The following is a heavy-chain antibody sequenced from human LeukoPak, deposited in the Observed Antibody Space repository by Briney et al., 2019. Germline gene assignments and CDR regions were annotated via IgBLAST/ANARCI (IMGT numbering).Heavy chain of an antibody. CDR2: INIGGTNT. CDR1: GFTFNDYY. V-gene: IGHV3-11*01. J-gene: IGHJ5*02. Sequence: GGSLRLSCAASGFTFNDYYMSWIRQAPGKGLVWLSYINIGGTNTHYADSVKGRFTISRDNAKKSLYLEMNNLRAEDTAVYYCATDGAGFDTWGQGVLVTVSS. CDR3: ATDGAGFDT.